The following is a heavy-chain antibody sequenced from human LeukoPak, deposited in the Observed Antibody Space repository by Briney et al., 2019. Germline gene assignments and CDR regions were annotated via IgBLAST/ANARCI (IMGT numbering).Heavy chain of an antibody. CDR2: IYYSGSS. D-gene: IGHD1-26*01. CDR3: ARGGSPVPLY. Sequence: SETLSLTCTVSGGSISSYYWSWIRQPPGKGLEWMGYIYYSGSSNYNPPHKSRLTLSVDTSKNQFSLKLSSVTAADTAVYYCARGGSPVPLYWGQGTLVTVSS. V-gene: IGHV4-59*01. CDR1: GGSISSYY. J-gene: IGHJ4*02.